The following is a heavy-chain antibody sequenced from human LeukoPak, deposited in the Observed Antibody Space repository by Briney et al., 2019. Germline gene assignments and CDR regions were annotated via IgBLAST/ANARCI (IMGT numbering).Heavy chain of an antibody. CDR3: ARVHYDYVWGSYRLDAFDI. Sequence: SETLSLTCAVYGGSFSGYYWSWIRQPPGKGLEWIGGINHSGSTNYNPSLKSRVTISVDTSKNQFSLKLSSVTAADTAVYYCARVHYDYVWGSYRLDAFDIWGQGTMVTVSS. CDR1: GGSFSGYY. D-gene: IGHD3-16*02. V-gene: IGHV4-34*01. J-gene: IGHJ3*02. CDR2: INHSGST.